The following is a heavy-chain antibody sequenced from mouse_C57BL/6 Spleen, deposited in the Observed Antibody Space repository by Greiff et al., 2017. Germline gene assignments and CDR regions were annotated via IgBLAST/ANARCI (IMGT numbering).Heavy chain of an antibody. V-gene: IGHV1-69*01. J-gene: IGHJ4*01. Sequence: QVQLQQSGAELVMPGASVKLSCKASGYTFTSYWMHWVKQRPGQGLEWIGEIDPSDSYTNYHQKFKGKSTLPVDKSSSTAYMQLSSLTSGDSAVYYCARLVTTPYDMDDWGQGTTVTVSS. CDR2: IDPSDSYT. D-gene: IGHD2-1*01. CDR1: GYTFTSYW. CDR3: ARLVTTPYDMDD.